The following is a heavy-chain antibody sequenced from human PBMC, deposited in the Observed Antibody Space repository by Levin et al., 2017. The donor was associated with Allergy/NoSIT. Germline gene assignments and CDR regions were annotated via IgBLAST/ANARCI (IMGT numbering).Heavy chain of an antibody. CDR1: GFTFSSYE. CDR3: ARQLGNFWSGYNYFDY. V-gene: IGHV3-48*03. Sequence: GESLKISCAASGFTFSSYEMNWVRRAPGKGLEWVSYVSSTGSTIYSADSVKGRFTISRDNAKNSLYLHMNSLRAEDTAVYYCARQLGNFWSGYNYFDYWGQGTLVTVSS. D-gene: IGHD3-3*01. J-gene: IGHJ4*02. CDR2: VSSTGSTI.